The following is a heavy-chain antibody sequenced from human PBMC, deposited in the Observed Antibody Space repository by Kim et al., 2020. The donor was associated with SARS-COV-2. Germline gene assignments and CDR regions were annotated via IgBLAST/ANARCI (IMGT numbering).Heavy chain of an antibody. CDR1: GGSIRSGGKF. CDR2: ISYSGNP. CDR3: ARGQPLDY. J-gene: IGHJ4*02. V-gene: IGHV4-31*03. D-gene: IGHD2-2*01. Sequence: SETLSLTCSVSGGSIRSGGKFWTWIRQHPAKGLEWIGYISYSGNPHYSPSLRSRVSISLQTSENQFSLELTYVTAADTAVYYCARGQPLDYWGQGILVTVSS.